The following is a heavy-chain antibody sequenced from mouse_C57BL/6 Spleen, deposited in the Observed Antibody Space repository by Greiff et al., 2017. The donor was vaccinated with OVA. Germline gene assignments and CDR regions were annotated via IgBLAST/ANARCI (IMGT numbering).Heavy chain of an antibody. J-gene: IGHJ2*01. CDR1: GYSITSGYY. CDR2: ISYDGSN. D-gene: IGHD2-3*01. Sequence: EVQLQESGPGLVKPSQSLSLTCSVTGYSITSGYYWNWIRQFPGNKLEWMGYISYDGSNNYNPSLKNRISITRDTSKNQFFLKLNSVTTEDTATYYCASGMVTSYYFDYWGQGTTLTVSS. V-gene: IGHV3-6*01. CDR3: ASGMVTSYYFDY.